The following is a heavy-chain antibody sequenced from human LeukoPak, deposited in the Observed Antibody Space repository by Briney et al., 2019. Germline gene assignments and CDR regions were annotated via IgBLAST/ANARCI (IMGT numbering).Heavy chain of an antibody. CDR1: GGTFSSYA. CDR3: AREGIAATEGFDY. Sequence: ASVKVSCKASGGTFSSYAISWVRQAPGQGLEWRGGIIPIFGTANYAQKFQGRVTITADESTSTAYMELSSLRSEDTAVYYCAREGIAATEGFDYWGQGTLVTVSS. J-gene: IGHJ4*02. V-gene: IGHV1-69*13. D-gene: IGHD6-13*01. CDR2: IIPIFGTA.